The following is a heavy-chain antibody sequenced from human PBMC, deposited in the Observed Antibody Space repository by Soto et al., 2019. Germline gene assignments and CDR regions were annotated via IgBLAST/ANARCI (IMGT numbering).Heavy chain of an antibody. CDR2: ISWDGSNR. D-gene: IGHD3-3*01. CDR3: AKDISRGPTKNYDFWSGPDY. CDR1: GFTFSDHY. Sequence: GGSLRLSCAASGFTFSDHYMSWIRQAPGKGLEWVSLISWDGSNRYYADSVQGRFTISRDNSKYSLYLEMNSLRPEDTALYYCAKDISRGPTKNYDFWSGPDYWGQGTLVTVSA. J-gene: IGHJ4*02. V-gene: IGHV3-43D*04.